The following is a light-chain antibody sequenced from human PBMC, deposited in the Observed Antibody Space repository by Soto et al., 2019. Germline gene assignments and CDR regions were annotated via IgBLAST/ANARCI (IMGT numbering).Light chain of an antibody. V-gene: IGKV3-20*01. CDR2: GAS. CDR3: QQYGSSPTWT. J-gene: IGKJ1*01. CDR1: QSVSSN. Sequence: EIVLTQSPGTLSLSPGERATLSCRASQSVSSNLAWHQQKPGQAPRLLIYGASTRATGIPDRFSGSGSGTDFTLTISRLEPEDSAVYYCQQYGSSPTWTFGQGTKVDIK.